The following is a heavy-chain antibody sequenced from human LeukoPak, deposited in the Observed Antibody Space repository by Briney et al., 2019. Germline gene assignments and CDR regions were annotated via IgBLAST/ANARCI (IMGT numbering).Heavy chain of an antibody. J-gene: IGHJ4*02. Sequence: GGSLRLSCAASGFTFSSYSMNWVRQAPGKGLEWVSSISSSSSYIYYADSVKGRLTISRDNAKNSLYLQMNSLRAEDTAVYYCARDGYCSSTSCPRLAYWGQGTLVTVSS. CDR1: GFTFSSYS. CDR3: ARDGYCSSTSCPRLAY. CDR2: ISSSSSYI. D-gene: IGHD2-2*03. V-gene: IGHV3-21*01.